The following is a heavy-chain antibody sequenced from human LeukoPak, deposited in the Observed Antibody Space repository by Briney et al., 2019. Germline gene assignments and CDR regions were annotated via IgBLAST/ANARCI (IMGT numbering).Heavy chain of an antibody. J-gene: IGHJ4*02. V-gene: IGHV3-30*03. CDR2: ISYEGSKQ. CDR1: GFTFSNYG. D-gene: IGHD4-17*01. CDR3: ARSGVYGDHRGHFDS. Sequence: GSSLRLSCAASGFTFSNYGMHWVRQAPGKGLRWVAFISYEGSKQYYADSSKGRLTIPRADPKKPPSLKLNSLRAEDTAVYYCARSGVYGDHRGHFDSGGQGTLVTVSS.